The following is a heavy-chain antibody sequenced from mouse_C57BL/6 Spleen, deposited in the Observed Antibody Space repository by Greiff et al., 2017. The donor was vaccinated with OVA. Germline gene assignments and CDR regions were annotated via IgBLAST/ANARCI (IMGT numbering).Heavy chain of an antibody. D-gene: IGHD2-4*01. Sequence: QVQLQQPGAELVKPGASVKMSCKASGYTFTSYWITWVKQRPGQGLEWIGDIYPGSGSTNYNEKFKSKATLTVDTSSSTAYMQLSSLTSEDSAVYYCARSGYDYDARNVDYWGQGTTLTVSS. V-gene: IGHV1-55*01. J-gene: IGHJ2*01. CDR3: ARSGYDYDARNVDY. CDR1: GYTFTSYW. CDR2: IYPGSGST.